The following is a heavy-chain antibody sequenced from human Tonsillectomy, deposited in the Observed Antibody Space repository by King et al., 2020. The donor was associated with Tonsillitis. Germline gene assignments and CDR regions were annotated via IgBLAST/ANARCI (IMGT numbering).Heavy chain of an antibody. CDR1: AGSISSSSYY. Sequence: QLQESGPGLVKPSETLSLTCTVSAGSISSSSYYWGWVRQPPGQGLEWIGSTYYGGSTYYNPSLKSRVTISVDTSKNEFSLKLRSVTAADTAVYYCARGEMGNTTPVFFQHWGQGTLVIVS. D-gene: IGHD1-26*01. V-gene: IGHV4-39*01. CDR2: TYYGGST. CDR3: ARGEMGNTTPVFFQH. J-gene: IGHJ1*01.